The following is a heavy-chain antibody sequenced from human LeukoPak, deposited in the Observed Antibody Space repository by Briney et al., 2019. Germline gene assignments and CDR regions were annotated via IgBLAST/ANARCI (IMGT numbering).Heavy chain of an antibody. CDR3: VTESTGTLDY. Sequence: GGSLRLSCVASGFTFSSYAMNWVRQAPGMGLEWVSVITSSGGSTAYADSVRGRFTISRDNSRNTLYMQMNSLRAEDTAVYYCVTESTGTLDYWGQGILVTVSS. D-gene: IGHD3-9*01. CDR1: GFTFSSYA. J-gene: IGHJ4*02. V-gene: IGHV3-23*01. CDR2: ITSSGGST.